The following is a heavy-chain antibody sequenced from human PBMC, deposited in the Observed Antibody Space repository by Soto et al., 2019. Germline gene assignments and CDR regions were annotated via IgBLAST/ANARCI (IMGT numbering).Heavy chain of an antibody. CDR1: GFTFSGSA. V-gene: IGHV3-73*01. CDR3: TRHHSGSYSF. D-gene: IGHD1-26*01. Sequence: GGSLRLSCAASGFTFSGSAMHWVRQASGRGLEWVGRIRSKANSYATAYAASVKGRFTISRDDSKNTAYLQMNSLKTEDTAVYYCTRHHSGSYSFWGQGTLVTVSS. J-gene: IGHJ4*02. CDR2: IRSKANSYAT.